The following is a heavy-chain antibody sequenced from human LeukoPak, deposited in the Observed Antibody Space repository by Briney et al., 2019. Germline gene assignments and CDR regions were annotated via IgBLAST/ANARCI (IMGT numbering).Heavy chain of an antibody. D-gene: IGHD2-2*01. J-gene: IGHJ6*02. CDR3: ARYCSSTSCYYYYYGMDV. V-gene: IGHV3-30*12. Sequence: GRSLRLSCAASGFTFTICGMHWVRHAPGKGLEWVAVISYDGSNRYYADSVKGRFTISRDNAKNSLYLQMNSLRAEDTAVYYCARYCSSTSCYYYYYGMDVWGQGTTVSVSS. CDR1: GFTFTICG. CDR2: ISYDGSNR.